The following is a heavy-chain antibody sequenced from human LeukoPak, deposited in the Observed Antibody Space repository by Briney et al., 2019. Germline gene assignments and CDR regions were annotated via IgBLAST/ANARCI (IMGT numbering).Heavy chain of an antibody. CDR3: ARAQAWFGENDYYMDV. Sequence: PSETLSLTCTVSGGSISSSSYYWGWIRQPPGKGLEWIGSIYYSGSTYYNPSLKSRVTISVDTSKNQFSLKLSSVTAADTAVYYCARAQAWFGENDYYMDVWGKGTTVTVSS. CDR1: GGSISSSSYY. J-gene: IGHJ6*03. D-gene: IGHD3-10*01. V-gene: IGHV4-39*07. CDR2: IYYSGST.